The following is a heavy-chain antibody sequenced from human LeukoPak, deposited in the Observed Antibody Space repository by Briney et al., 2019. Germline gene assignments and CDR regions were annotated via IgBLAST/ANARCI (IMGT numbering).Heavy chain of an antibody. J-gene: IGHJ4*02. CDR3: ARGGPGAYYDTSGASDS. Sequence: SETLSLTCTVSGSSISSYYWSWIRQPPGKGLEWIGYIYYSGSTNYNPSLKSRVTISVDTSKNQFSLELTSVTAADTAVYYCARGGPGAYYDTSGASDSWGQGTLVTVSS. CDR1: GSSISSYY. D-gene: IGHD3-22*01. V-gene: IGHV4-59*01. CDR2: IYYSGST.